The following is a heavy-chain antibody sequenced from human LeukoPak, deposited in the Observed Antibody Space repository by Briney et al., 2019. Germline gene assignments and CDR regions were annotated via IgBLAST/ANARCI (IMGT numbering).Heavy chain of an antibody. Sequence: GRSLRLSCAASGFTFSSYAMHWVRQAPGKGLEWVAVISYDGSNKYYADSVKGRFTISRDNSKNTLYLQMNSLRAEDTAVYYCAGGRGVVISAFDIWGQGTMVTVSS. D-gene: IGHD3-22*01. CDR3: AGGRGVVISAFDI. V-gene: IGHV3-30*04. CDR2: ISYDGSNK. J-gene: IGHJ3*02. CDR1: GFTFSSYA.